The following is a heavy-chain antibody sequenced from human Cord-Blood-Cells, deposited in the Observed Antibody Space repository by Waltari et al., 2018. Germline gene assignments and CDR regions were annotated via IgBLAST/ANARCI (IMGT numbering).Heavy chain of an antibody. CDR3: ARESYYYDSSGYAFDI. J-gene: IGHJ3*02. D-gene: IGHD3-22*01. V-gene: IGHV3-30*04. Sequence: QVQLVESGGGVVQPGRSLRLSCAASGFTFSSYAMHWVRQAPGKGLEWVAVISYDGSNTYYADSVEGRFTISRDNSKNTLYLQMNSLRAEDTAVYYCARESYYYDSSGYAFDIWGQGTMVTVSS. CDR2: ISYDGSNT. CDR1: GFTFSSYA.